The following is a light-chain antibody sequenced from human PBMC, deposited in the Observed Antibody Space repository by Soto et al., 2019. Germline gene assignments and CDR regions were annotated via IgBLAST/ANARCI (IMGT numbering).Light chain of an antibody. CDR1: RSNIATNT. V-gene: IGLV1-44*01. CDR2: STT. J-gene: IGLJ2*01. CDR3: AAWDDNLNGPV. Sequence: QAVVTQPPSASGTPGQRVFISCSGSRSNIATNTVTWYQQLPGTAPKLLIYSTTQRPSGVPGRFSGSKSGTSASLAISGLQSEDEADYYCAAWDDNLNGPVFGGGTTLTVL.